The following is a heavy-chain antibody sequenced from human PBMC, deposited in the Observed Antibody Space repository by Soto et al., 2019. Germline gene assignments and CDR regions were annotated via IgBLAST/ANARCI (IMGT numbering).Heavy chain of an antibody. J-gene: IGHJ4*02. CDR1: RFTFSNAW. CDR2: IQSKTDGGTT. D-gene: IGHD6-19*01. Sequence: EVQLVESGGGLVKPGGSLRLSCAASRFTFSNAWMSWVRQAPGKGLEWVGRIQSKTDGGTTDYAAPVKGRFTISRDDSKNTLYLQMNSLKTEDTAVYYCSSGWPDYWGQGTLVTVSS. CDR3: SSGWPDY. V-gene: IGHV3-15*01.